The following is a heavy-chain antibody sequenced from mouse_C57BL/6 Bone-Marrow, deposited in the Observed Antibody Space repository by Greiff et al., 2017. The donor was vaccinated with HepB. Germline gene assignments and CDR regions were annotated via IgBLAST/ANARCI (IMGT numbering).Heavy chain of an antibody. V-gene: IGHV1-52*01. CDR2: IDPSDSET. CDR3: ARDYYYGNAMDY. Sequence: VQLQQPGAELVRPGSSVKLSCKASGYTFTSYWMHWVKQRPIQGLEWIGNIDPSDSETHYNQKFKDKATLTVEKSSSTAYMQLSSLTSEDSAVYYCARDYYYGNAMDYWGQGTSVTVSS. D-gene: IGHD1-1*01. CDR1: GYTFTSYW. J-gene: IGHJ4*01.